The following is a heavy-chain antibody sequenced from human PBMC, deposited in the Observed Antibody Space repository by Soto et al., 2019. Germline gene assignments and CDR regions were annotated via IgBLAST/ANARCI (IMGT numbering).Heavy chain of an antibody. CDR2: INHSGST. CDR1: GGSFSGYY. D-gene: IGHD3-16*02. J-gene: IGHJ4*02. Sequence: PSETVSLTCAVYGGSFSGYYWSWIRQPPGKGLEWIGEINHSGSTNYNPSLKSRVTISVGXXXXXFXLXLXXXTAAXTAVYYCARGYDYVWGSYPHWGQGTLVTVSS. CDR3: ARGYDYVWGSYPH. V-gene: IGHV4-34*01.